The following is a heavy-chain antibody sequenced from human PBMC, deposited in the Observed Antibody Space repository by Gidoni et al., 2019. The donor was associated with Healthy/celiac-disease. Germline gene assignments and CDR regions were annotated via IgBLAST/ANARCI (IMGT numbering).Heavy chain of an antibody. J-gene: IGHJ5*02. V-gene: IGHV4-34*01. CDR3: ARGRHDFGRYQNWFDP. CDR1: GGSFSGYY. CDR2: INHSGST. Sequence: QVQLQQWGAGLLKPSETLSLTCAVYGGSFSGYYWSWIRQPPGKGLEWIGEINHSGSTNYNPSLKSRVTISVDTSKNQFSLKVSSVTAADTAVYYCARGRHDFGRYQNWFDPWGQGTLVTVSS. D-gene: IGHD3-3*01.